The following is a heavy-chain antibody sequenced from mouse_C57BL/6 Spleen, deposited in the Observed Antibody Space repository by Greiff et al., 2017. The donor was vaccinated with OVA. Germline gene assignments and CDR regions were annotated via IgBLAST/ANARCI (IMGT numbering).Heavy chain of an antibody. CDR1: GYTFTSYW. J-gene: IGHJ1*03. D-gene: IGHD2-2*01. CDR3: AMGYDRGYWYFDV. CDR2: IHPSDSDT. Sequence: QVHVKQPGAELVKPGASVKVSCKASGYTFTSYWMHWVKQRPGQGLEWIGRIHPSDSDTNYNQKFKGKATLTVDKSSSTAYMQLSSLTSEDSAVYYCAMGYDRGYWYFDVWGTGTTVTVSS. V-gene: IGHV1-74*01.